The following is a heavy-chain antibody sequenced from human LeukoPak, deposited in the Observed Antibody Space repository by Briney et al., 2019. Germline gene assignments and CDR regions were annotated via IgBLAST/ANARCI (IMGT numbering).Heavy chain of an antibody. Sequence: GGSLRLSCAASGFTFSSYGMHWVRQAPCKGLEWVAVISYDGSNKYYADSVKGRFTISRDNSKNTLYLQMNSLRAEDTAVYYCAKVGYSGYDYYYYGMDVWGQGTTVTVSS. CDR2: ISYDGSNK. CDR1: GFTFSSYG. CDR3: AKVGYSGYDYYYYGMDV. J-gene: IGHJ6*02. V-gene: IGHV3-30*18. D-gene: IGHD5-12*01.